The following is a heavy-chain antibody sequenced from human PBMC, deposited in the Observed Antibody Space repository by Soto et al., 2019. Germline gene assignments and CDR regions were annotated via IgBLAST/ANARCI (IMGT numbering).Heavy chain of an antibody. CDR3: SRARYGSGSSALYYFDY. Sequence: KGLEWMGWMNPNSGNTGYAQKFQGRVTMTRNTSISTAYMELSSLRSEDTAVYYCSRARYGSGSSALYYFDYSGQPILGTVSS. J-gene: IGHJ4*02. D-gene: IGHD3-10*01. CDR2: MNPNSGNT. V-gene: IGHV1-8*01.